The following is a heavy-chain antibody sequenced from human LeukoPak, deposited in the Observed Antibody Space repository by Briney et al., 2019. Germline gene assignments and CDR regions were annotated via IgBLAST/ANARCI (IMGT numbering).Heavy chain of an antibody. J-gene: IGHJ3*02. Sequence: SETLSLTCTVSGYSISSGYYWGWIRQPPGKGLEWIGSIYHSGSTYYNPSLKSRVTISVDKSKNQFSLKLSSVTAAADTAVYYCARYYNWKRIGAFDIWGQGTMVTVSS. D-gene: IGHD1-20*01. V-gene: IGHV4-38-2*02. CDR2: IYHSGST. CDR3: ARYYNWKRIGAFDI. CDR1: GYSISSGYY.